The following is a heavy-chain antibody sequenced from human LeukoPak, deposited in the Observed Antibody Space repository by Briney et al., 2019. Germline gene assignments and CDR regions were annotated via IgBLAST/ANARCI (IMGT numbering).Heavy chain of an antibody. V-gene: IGHV4-39*01. J-gene: IGHJ4*02. D-gene: IGHD3-16*02. CDR3: ARTYDYIWGRFRSHSFDS. CDR2: LYYSGSA. CDR1: GGSISSNNYY. Sequence: SETLSLTCTVSGGSISSNNYYWGWIRQPPGKGLEWIGSLYYSGSAYYNPSLKSRVTISVDASKNQFSLKLSSVTAADTGVYYCARTYDYIWGRFRSHSFDSWGQGTLVTVSS.